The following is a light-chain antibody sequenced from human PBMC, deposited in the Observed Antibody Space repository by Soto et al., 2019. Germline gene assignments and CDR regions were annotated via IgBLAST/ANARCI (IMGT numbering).Light chain of an antibody. CDR3: SSYAGSNTSV. V-gene: IGLV2-8*01. J-gene: IGLJ1*01. Sequence: QSALTQPPSASGSPGQSVTISCTGTNSDFGGYNYVSWYQQHPGKAPKLMIYEVSKRPSGVPDRCSGSKSGNTASLTVSGLQAEDEADYYCSSYAGSNTSVFGTGNKLTVL. CDR1: NSDFGGYNY. CDR2: EVS.